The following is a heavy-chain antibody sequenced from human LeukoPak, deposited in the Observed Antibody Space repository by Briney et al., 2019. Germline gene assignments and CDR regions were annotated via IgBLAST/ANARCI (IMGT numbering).Heavy chain of an antibody. CDR1: GFTFSSYA. Sequence: GGSLRLSCVASGFTFSSYAMSWVRQAPGKGLEWVSGISAGGDTTYTADSVRGRFTISRDNSNNTPYLQMNTLTAEDTAVYYCAGISYSGTWPVGYWGQGALVTVTA. D-gene: IGHD6-25*01. J-gene: IGHJ4*02. V-gene: IGHV3-23*01. CDR3: AGISYSGTWPVGY. CDR2: ISAGGDTT.